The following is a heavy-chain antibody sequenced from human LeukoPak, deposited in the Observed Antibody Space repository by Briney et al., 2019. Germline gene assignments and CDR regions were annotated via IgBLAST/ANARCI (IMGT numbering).Heavy chain of an antibody. V-gene: IGHV1-18*01. Sequence: ASVKVSCKASGYTFTSYGISWVRQAPGQGLEWMGWISAYNGNTNYAQKLQGRVTMTTDTSTSTAYMELRSLRSDDTAVYYCARDYDYVWGSYRCTEEGLDYWGQGTLVTVSS. J-gene: IGHJ4*02. D-gene: IGHD3-16*02. CDR2: ISAYNGNT. CDR1: GYTFTSYG. CDR3: ARDYDYVWGSYRCTEEGLDY.